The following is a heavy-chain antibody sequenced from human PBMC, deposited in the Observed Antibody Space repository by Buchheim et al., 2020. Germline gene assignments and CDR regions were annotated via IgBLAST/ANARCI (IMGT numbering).Heavy chain of an antibody. CDR3: ARGLKGDNSGYDGEYSWFDP. V-gene: IGHV4-34*01. CDR2: INHSGST. D-gene: IGHD5-12*01. CDR1: GGSFSGYY. J-gene: IGHJ5*02. Sequence: QVQLQQWGAGLLKPSETLSLTCAVYGGSFSGYYWSWIRQPPGKGLEWIGEINHSGSTNYNPSLKSRVTISVDTSKNQFSLKLSSVTAADTAVYYCARGLKGDNSGYDGEYSWFDPWGQGTL.